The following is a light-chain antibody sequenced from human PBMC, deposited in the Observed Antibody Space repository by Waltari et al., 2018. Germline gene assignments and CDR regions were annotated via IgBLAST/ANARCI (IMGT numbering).Light chain of an antibody. V-gene: IGKV4-1*01. J-gene: IGKJ1*01. CDR3: QQYYSPPWT. Sequence: LGERATINCKSSQSLLHSSNNKNYLAWYQQKPGQPPELLFYWASTRESGVPDRFSGSGSGTDFTLTISSLQAEDVAVFYCQQYYSPPWTFGQGTKVEIK. CDR1: QSLLHSSNNKNY. CDR2: WAS.